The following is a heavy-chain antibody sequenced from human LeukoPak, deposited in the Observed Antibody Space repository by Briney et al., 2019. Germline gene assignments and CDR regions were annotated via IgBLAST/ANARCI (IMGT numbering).Heavy chain of an antibody. CDR1: GFTFSGYW. J-gene: IGHJ4*02. V-gene: IGHV3-74*01. CDR3: VRGGSGWHFGDY. CDR2: INGDGRTT. Sequence: GGSLRLSCAAAGFTFSGYWMHWVRQAPGKGLVWVSRINGDGRTTNYADSVKGRFTISRDNAKNTLYLQMNSLGVEDTAVYYCVRGGSGWHFGDYWGQGTLVSVSS. D-gene: IGHD6-19*01.